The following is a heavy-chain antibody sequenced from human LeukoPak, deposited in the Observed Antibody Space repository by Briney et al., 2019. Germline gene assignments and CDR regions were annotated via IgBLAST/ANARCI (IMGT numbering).Heavy chain of an antibody. V-gene: IGHV1-69*05. CDR1: GGTFSSYA. J-gene: IGHJ5*02. D-gene: IGHD6-13*01. CDR2: IIPIFGTA. CDR3: ARVDGTLFSAAGT. Sequence: GASVKVSCKASGGTFSSYAISWVRQAPGQGLEWMGGIIPIFGTANYAQKFQGRVTITTDESTSTAYMELSSLRSEDTAVYYCARVDGTLFSAAGTWGQGTLVTVSS.